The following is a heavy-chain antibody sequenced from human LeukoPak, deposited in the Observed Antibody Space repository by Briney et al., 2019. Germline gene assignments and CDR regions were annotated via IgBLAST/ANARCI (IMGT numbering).Heavy chain of an antibody. Sequence: GGSLRLSCAASGFTFSNAWMSWVRQAPGKGLEWVSVIYSGGSTYYADSVKGRFTISRDNSKNTLYLQMNSLRAEDTAVYYCARDWSASDAFDIWGQGTMVTVSS. CDR3: ARDWSASDAFDI. J-gene: IGHJ3*02. V-gene: IGHV3-53*01. CDR2: IYSGGST. CDR1: GFTFSNAW. D-gene: IGHD3-3*01.